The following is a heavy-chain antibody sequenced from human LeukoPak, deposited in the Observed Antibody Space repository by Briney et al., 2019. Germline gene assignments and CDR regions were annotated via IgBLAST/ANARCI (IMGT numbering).Heavy chain of an antibody. CDR2: INPNSGGT. CDR3: ASQIAAAGTDY. D-gene: IGHD6-13*01. CDR1: GYTFTGYH. Sequence: ASVKVSCKASGYTFTGYHMHWVRQAPGQGLEWMGWINPNSGGTNYAQRFQGRVTMTRNTSISTAYMELSSLRSEDTAVYYCASQIAAAGTDYWGQGTLVTVSS. V-gene: IGHV1-2*02. J-gene: IGHJ4*02.